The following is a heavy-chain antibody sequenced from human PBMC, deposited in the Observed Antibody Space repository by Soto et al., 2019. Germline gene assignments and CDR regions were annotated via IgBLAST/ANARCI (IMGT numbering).Heavy chain of an antibody. CDR3: ARTLSWRRGPFDS. V-gene: IGHV3-48*02. D-gene: IGHD2-15*01. CDR1: GFIFNTYS. J-gene: IGHJ4*02. Sequence: EVQLVESGGGLIQPAGSLRLSCAASGFIFNTYSTNWVRHAPGKGLEWVSYISGSSQTIFYADSVRGRFTISRDNANNSTSLQMVSLRDEDTAVYYCARTLSWRRGPFDSWGQGTLVTVSS. CDR2: ISGSSQTI.